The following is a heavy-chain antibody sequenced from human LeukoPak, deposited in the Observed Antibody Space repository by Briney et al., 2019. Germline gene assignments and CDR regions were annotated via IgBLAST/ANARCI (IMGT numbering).Heavy chain of an antibody. CDR1: GASLSDYF. J-gene: IGHJ4*02. Sequence: PSETLSLTCSVYGASLSDYFWSWIRQPPGKGLEWMGEINHSGSTNYNPSLKSRVTMSVDTSKNQFSLKLSSVTAADTAVYYCAREDSSTAIDYWGQGTLVTVSS. CDR2: INHSGST. V-gene: IGHV4-34*01. D-gene: IGHD5-18*01. CDR3: AREDSSTAIDY.